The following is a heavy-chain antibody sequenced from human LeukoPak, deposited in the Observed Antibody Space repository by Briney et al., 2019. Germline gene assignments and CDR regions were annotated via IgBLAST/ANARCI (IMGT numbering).Heavy chain of an antibody. CDR3: ARYSSSWYHYMDV. J-gene: IGHJ6*03. CDR1: GYTFTTYG. CDR2: ISTYKGTT. Sequence: ASVKHSCKAIGYTFTTYGIAGVRPAPGQGLEWMGWISTYKGTTTYTQKFQGRVAMTTDTSPSTAYMELRSLRSDDTAVYYCARYSSSWYHYMDVWGKGTTVTVSS. D-gene: IGHD6-13*01. V-gene: IGHV1-18*04.